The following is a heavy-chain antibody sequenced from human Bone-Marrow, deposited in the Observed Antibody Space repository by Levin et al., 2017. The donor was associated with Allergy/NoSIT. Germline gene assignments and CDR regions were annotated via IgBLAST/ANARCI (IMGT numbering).Heavy chain of an antibody. CDR1: GGSISGSFH. V-gene: IGHV4-4*01. CDR3: AREKRINVDDFYLYYGVEV. J-gene: IGHJ6*02. Sequence: PGGSLRLSCVVTGGSISGSFHWTWIRQSPGKGLEWIGEIFHTGSTNYNPSLKSRVTISLDKSKNQFSLRLTSMTAADTAIYFCAREKRINVDDFYLYYGVEVWGQGTTVTVSS. CDR2: IFHTGST. D-gene: IGHD1-1*01.